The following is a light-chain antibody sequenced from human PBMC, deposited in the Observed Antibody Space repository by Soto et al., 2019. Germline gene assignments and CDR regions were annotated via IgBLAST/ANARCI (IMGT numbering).Light chain of an antibody. CDR2: QTS. J-gene: IGKJ5*01. V-gene: IGKV3D-15*02. CDR3: QQYENSPIT. Sequence: PVDRVTLSCRASQYINTRLAWYQHRPGQAPRLLIYQTSIRAAGIPARFSASGTGTDFTLTISDVQPEDFAVYYCQQYENSPITFGQGTRLEIK. CDR1: QYINTR.